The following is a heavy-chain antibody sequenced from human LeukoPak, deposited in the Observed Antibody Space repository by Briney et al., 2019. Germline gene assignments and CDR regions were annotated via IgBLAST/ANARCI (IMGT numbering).Heavy chain of an antibody. Sequence: SETLSLTCTVSGGSISSSSYYWGWIRQPPGKGLEWIGSIYYSGSTYYNPSLKSRVTISVDTSKNQFSLKLSSVTAADTAVYYCARLLGSHINCFDPWGQGTLVTVSS. CDR2: IYYSGST. V-gene: IGHV4-39*01. CDR3: ARLLGSHINCFDP. D-gene: IGHD2-21*01. CDR1: GGSISSSSYY. J-gene: IGHJ5*02.